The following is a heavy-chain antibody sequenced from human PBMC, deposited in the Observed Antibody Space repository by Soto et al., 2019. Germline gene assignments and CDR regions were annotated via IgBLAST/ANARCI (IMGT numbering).Heavy chain of an antibody. CDR2: ISGSGGST. CDR1: GFTFSSYA. D-gene: IGHD3-16*01. Sequence: GGSLRLSCAASGFTFSSYAMSWVRQAPGKGLEWVSAISGSGGSTYYTDSVKGRFTISKDNSRNTVYLQMNSLRADDTAVYYCAKDRLAGGFDYWGQGTLVTV. J-gene: IGHJ4*02. CDR3: AKDRLAGGFDY. V-gene: IGHV3-23*01.